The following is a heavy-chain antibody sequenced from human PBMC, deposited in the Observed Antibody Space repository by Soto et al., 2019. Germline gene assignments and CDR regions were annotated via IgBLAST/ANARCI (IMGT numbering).Heavy chain of an antibody. CDR3: ERGGDSSWYNPFDY. CDR1: GFTFSSYS. J-gene: IGHJ4*02. V-gene: IGHV3-21*01. D-gene: IGHD6-13*01. Sequence: PGGSLRLSCAASGFTFSSYSMNWVRQAPGKGLEWVSSISSSSGYIYYADSVKGRFTISRDNAKNSLYLQMNSLRAEDTAVYYCERGGDSSWYNPFDYWGQGTLVTVSS. CDR2: ISSSSGYI.